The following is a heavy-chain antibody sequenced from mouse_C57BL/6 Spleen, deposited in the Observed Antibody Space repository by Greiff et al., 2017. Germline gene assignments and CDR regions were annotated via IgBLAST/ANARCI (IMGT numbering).Heavy chain of an antibody. V-gene: IGHV1-69*01. CDR1: GYTFTSYW. CDR2: IDPSDSYT. D-gene: IGHD2-3*01. CDR3: ARYLYDGFYFDY. J-gene: IGHJ2*01. Sequence: QVQLQQSGAELVMPGASVKLSCKASGYTFTSYWMHWVKQRPGQGLEWIGEIDPSDSYTNYNQKFKGKSTLTVDKSSSTAYMQLSSLTSEDSAVYYCARYLYDGFYFDYWGQGTTLTVSS.